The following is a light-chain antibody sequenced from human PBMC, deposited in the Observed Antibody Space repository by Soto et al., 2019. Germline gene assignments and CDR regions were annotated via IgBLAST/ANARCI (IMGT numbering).Light chain of an antibody. Sequence: QSALTQPASVSGSPGQSITISCTGTSGDIGSSPYVSWYQQYPGKAPKCMIYDVNNRPSGVSNRFSGSKSGNTASLSIPGLQAEDEAVYYCTSYTTTNTLALGGGTKLTVL. V-gene: IGLV2-14*03. CDR1: SGDIGSSPY. CDR2: DVN. J-gene: IGLJ2*01. CDR3: TSYTTTNTLA.